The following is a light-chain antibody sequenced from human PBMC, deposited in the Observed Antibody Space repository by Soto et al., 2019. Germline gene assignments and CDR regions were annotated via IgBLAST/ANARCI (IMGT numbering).Light chain of an antibody. CDR3: QQYHNWPIT. J-gene: IGKJ5*01. CDR2: DAS. CDR1: QSVSSN. Sequence: EVVTRQSPATGSGSPGEGVTLSCRASQSVSSNLAWHQQKPGQAPRILMYDASTRATGISARFSGSVSGTEFTLTISSLQSEDFAVYYCQQYHNWPITFAQGTRLEI. V-gene: IGKV3-15*01.